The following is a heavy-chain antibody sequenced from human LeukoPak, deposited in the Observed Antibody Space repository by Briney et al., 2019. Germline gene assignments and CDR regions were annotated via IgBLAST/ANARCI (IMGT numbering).Heavy chain of an antibody. CDR2: INPNSGGT. V-gene: IGHV1-2*02. Sequence: GASVKVSCKASGYTFTGYYMHWVRQASGQGLEWMGWINPNSGGTNYAQKFQGRVTMTRDTSISTAYMELSRLRSDDTAVYYCARVPPYYYYGMDVWGQGTTVTVSS. CDR3: ARVPPYYYYGMDV. CDR1: GYTFTGYY. J-gene: IGHJ6*02.